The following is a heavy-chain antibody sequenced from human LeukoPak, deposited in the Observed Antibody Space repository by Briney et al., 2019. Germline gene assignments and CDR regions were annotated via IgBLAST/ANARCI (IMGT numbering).Heavy chain of an antibody. J-gene: IGHJ4*02. CDR1: GFTVSSNY. D-gene: IGHD1-26*01. CDR3: AREYGGSYSG. V-gene: IGHV3-53*01. Sequence: GGSLRLSCAASGFTVSSNYKCWVRQAPGKGLEWVSVIYSGGSTYYADSVKGRFTISRDNSKNTLYLQMNSLRAEDTAVYYCAREYGGSYSGWGQGTLVTVSS. CDR2: IYSGGST.